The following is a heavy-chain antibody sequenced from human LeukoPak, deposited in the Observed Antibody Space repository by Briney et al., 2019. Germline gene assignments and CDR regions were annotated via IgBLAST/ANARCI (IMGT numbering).Heavy chain of an antibody. V-gene: IGHV5-51*01. CDR1: GYSFTSYW. CDR2: IYPGDSDT. J-gene: IGHJ3*02. Sequence: GESLKISCKGSGYSFTSYWIGWVRQMPGKGLEWMGIIYPGDSDTRCSPSFQGQVTISADKSISTAYLQWSSLKASDTAMYYCARRPFLPAAKGAFDIWGQGTMVTVSS. CDR3: ARRPFLPAAKGAFDI. D-gene: IGHD2-2*01.